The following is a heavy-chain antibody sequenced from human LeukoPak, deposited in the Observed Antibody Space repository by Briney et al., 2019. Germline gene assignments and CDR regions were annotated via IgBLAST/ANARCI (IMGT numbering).Heavy chain of an antibody. V-gene: IGHV3-7*01. J-gene: IGHJ4*02. CDR3: ARDGGRRDDY. CDR1: GFTFSSYW. CDR2: IKEDGITK. D-gene: IGHD5-24*01. Sequence: GGSLRLSCAASGFTFSSYWMTWVRQAPGKGLEWVANIKEDGITKYYVDSVKGRFTISRDNAKNSLYLQMNSLRAEDTAVYYCARDGGRRDDYWGQGTLVTVSS.